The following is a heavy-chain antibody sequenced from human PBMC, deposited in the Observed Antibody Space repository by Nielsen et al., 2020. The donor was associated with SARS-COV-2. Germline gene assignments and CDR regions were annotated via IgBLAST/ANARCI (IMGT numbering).Heavy chain of an antibody. J-gene: IGHJ6*02. CDR3: ARGGSVDIVASYYGMDV. V-gene: IGHV3-21*01. CDR1: GFSLRSYN. D-gene: IGHD5-12*01. Sequence: GESLKISCAASGFSLRSYNMNWVRQAPGMGLEWVSSISSTGSHIFYADSVKGRFTISRDNAKNSLYLQMNSLRAGDTAVYYCARGGSVDIVASYYGMDVWGQGTTVTVSS. CDR2: ISSTGSHI.